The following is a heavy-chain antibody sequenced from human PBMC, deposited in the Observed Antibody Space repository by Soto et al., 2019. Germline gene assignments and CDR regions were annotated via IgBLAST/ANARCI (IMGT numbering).Heavy chain of an antibody. Sequence: QVQLMQSGAEVKKPGSSVKVSCKASGGTFSTSAISWVRQAPGEGLEWVGCIMPVFATPAYAQNFQGRVTISGDESTTTAYLERTRLTTDDTAVYYCARENDRQQLGGNYYYILDVWGQGTAITVSS. CDR3: ARENDRQQLGGNYYYILDV. D-gene: IGHD3-3*02. CDR2: IMPVFATP. V-gene: IGHV1-69*12. CDR1: GGTFSTSA. J-gene: IGHJ6*02.